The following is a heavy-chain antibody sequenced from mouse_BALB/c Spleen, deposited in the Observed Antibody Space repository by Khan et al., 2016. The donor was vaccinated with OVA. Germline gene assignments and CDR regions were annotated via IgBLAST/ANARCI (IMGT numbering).Heavy chain of an antibody. D-gene: IGHD3-3*01. V-gene: IGHV5-6-5*01. Sequence: EVELVESGGGLVKPGGSLKLSCAPSGFSFSSHATSWVRQTPETRLEWVASICIGGFTYYPDSALGRFTIPCANAMNILHLQMSSLMSEDTAKHYCAEGLVLYYFDYWGQGTTLTVSS. J-gene: IGHJ2*01. CDR2: ICIGGFT. CDR3: AEGLVLYYFDY. CDR1: GFSFSSHA.